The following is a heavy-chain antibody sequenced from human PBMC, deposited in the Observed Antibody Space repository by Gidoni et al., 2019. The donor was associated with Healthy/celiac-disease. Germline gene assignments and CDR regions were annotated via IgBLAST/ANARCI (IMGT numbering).Heavy chain of an antibody. CDR2: ISGSGGST. CDR3: AKSSNPLMDTAMTVDY. Sequence: EVQLLESGGGLVQPGGSLRLSCSASGFTFSRHAMSWVRQAPGKGLEWVSAISGSGGSTYYADSVKGRFTISRDNSKNTLYLQMNSLRAEDTAVYYCAKSSNPLMDTAMTVDYWGQGTLVTVSS. D-gene: IGHD5-18*01. CDR1: GFTFSRHA. J-gene: IGHJ4*02. V-gene: IGHV3-23*01.